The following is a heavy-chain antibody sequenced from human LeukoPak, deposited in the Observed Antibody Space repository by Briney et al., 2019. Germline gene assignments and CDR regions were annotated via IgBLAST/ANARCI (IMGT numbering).Heavy chain of an antibody. CDR1: GYTFSNYG. J-gene: IGHJ6*02. D-gene: IGHD1-26*01. V-gene: IGHV1-18*01. CDR2: ISPYNGNT. Sequence: ASVKVSCKASGYTFSNYGISWVRQAPGQGLEWMGGISPYNGNTNYAQKLQGRVTMTTDTSTNTAYMVLRSLRSDDTAVYYCARDVWELRDYYYGMDVWGQGTTVTVSS. CDR3: ARDVWELRDYYYGMDV.